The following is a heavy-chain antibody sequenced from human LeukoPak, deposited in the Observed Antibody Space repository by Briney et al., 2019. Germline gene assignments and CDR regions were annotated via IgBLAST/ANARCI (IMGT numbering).Heavy chain of an antibody. V-gene: IGHV4-39*01. D-gene: IGHD6-19*01. CDR2: ISYSGST. J-gene: IGHJ4*02. CDR1: GDSISSGSYY. CDR3: ARHSDSGWYGIFDY. Sequence: SETLSLTCTVSGDSISSGSYYWGWIRQPPGKSLEWIGSISYSGSTYYNPSLKSRVTISVDTSKNQFSLKLSSVTAADTAVYYCARHSDSGWYGIFDYWGQGTLVTVSS.